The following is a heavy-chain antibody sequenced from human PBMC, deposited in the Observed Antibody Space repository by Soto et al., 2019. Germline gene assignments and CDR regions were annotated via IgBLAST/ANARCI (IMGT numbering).Heavy chain of an antibody. Sequence: EASVKVSCKASGYTFTSYGISWVRQAPGQGLEWMGWISAYNGNTNYAQKLQGRVTMTTDTSTSTAYMELRSLRSDDTAVYYCARASVPVDTAMALDYWGQGTLVTVSS. CDR2: ISAYNGNT. CDR3: ARASVPVDTAMALDY. D-gene: IGHD5-18*01. V-gene: IGHV1-18*01. J-gene: IGHJ4*02. CDR1: GYTFTSYG.